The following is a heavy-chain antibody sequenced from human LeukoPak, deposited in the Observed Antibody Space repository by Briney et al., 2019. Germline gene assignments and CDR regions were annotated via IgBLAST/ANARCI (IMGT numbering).Heavy chain of an antibody. J-gene: IGHJ4*02. Sequence: GGSLRLSCAASGFTYSSYAMSWVRQAPGKGLEWVSAISSSGGSTYYADSVKGRFTISRDNSKNTLYLQMNSLRAEDTAVYYCAKDSAIVLGDYWGQGTLVTVSS. CDR2: ISSSGGST. D-gene: IGHD3-22*01. CDR3: AKDSAIVLGDY. V-gene: IGHV3-23*01. CDR1: GFTYSSYA.